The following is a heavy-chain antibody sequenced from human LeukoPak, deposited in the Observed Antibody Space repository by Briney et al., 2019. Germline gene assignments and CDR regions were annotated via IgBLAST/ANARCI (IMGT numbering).Heavy chain of an antibody. CDR3: ASGWNQVWSGYYTIDY. Sequence: KPSETLSLTCTVSGGSISSSSYYWGWIRQPPGKGLEWIGYIYYSGSTNYNPSLKSRVTISVDTSKNQFSLKLSSVTAADTAVYYCASGWNQVWSGYYTIDYWGQGTLVTVSS. CDR1: GGSISSSSYY. J-gene: IGHJ4*02. V-gene: IGHV4-61*05. D-gene: IGHD3-3*01. CDR2: IYYSGST.